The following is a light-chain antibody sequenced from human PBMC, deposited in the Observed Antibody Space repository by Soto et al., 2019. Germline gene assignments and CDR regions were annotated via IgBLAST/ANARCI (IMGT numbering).Light chain of an antibody. CDR1: QSVSSSY. CDR2: GAS. J-gene: IGKJ4*01. CDR3: QQYGSSPFT. V-gene: IGKV3-20*01. Sequence: EIVLTQSPGTLSLSPGERATLSCRASQSVSSSYLAWYQQKPGQAPRLLIYGASSRATGIPDRFSGSGSGTDFTLTISRLGPEDFAVYYCQQYGSSPFTFGGGTKVDIK.